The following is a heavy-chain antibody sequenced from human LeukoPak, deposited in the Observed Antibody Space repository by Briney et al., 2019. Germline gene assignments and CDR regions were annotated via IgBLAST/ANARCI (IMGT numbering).Heavy chain of an antibody. Sequence: PGGSLRLSCAASGFTFSSYWMSWVRQAPGKGLEWVSTITSTGGSTYYADSVKGRFTISRDNSKNTLYLQMNSLRAEDTAVYFCAKTMGAIDHDYWGQGTLVTVSS. D-gene: IGHD1-26*01. CDR3: AKTMGAIDHDY. CDR2: ITSTGGST. CDR1: GFTFSSYW. V-gene: IGHV3-23*01. J-gene: IGHJ4*02.